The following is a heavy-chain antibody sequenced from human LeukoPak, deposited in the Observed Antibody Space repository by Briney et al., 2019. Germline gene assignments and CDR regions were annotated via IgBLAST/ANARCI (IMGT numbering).Heavy chain of an antibody. CDR2: ISAYNGNT. CDR3: ARSGYSGYDSRYYYYYGMDV. Sequence: ASVKVSCTASGYTFTSYGISWVRQAPGQGLEWMGWISAYNGNTNYAQKLQGRVTMTTDTSTSTAYMELRSLRSDDTAVYYRARSGYSGYDSRYYYYYGMDVWGKGTTVTVSS. CDR1: GYTFTSYG. D-gene: IGHD5-12*01. J-gene: IGHJ6*04. V-gene: IGHV1-18*04.